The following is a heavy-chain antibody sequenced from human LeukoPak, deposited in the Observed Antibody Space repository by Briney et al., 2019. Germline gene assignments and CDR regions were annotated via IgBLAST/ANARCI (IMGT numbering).Heavy chain of an antibody. J-gene: IGHJ4*02. Sequence: SETLSLTCAVYGGSFSGYYWSWIRQPPGKGLEWIGEINHSGSTNYNPSLKSRVTISVDTSKNQFSLKLSSVTAADTAVYYCARGEWSDYWGLGTLVTVSS. V-gene: IGHV4-34*01. D-gene: IGHD2-8*01. CDR1: GGSFSGYY. CDR3: ARGEWSDY. CDR2: INHSGST.